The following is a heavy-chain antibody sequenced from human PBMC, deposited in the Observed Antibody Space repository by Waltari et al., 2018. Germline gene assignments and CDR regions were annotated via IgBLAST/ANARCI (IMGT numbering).Heavy chain of an antibody. D-gene: IGHD6-19*01. CDR1: GYTFTSYA. CDR2: INAGNGNT. V-gene: IGHV1-3*01. CDR3: ARGLRSPGIAVAGNRNWFDP. Sequence: QVQLVQSGAEVKKPGASVKVSCKASGYTFTSYAMHWVRQAPGQRLEWMGWINAGNGNTKYSQKFQGRVTITRDTSASTAYMELSSLRSEDTAVYYCARGLRSPGIAVAGNRNWFDPWGQGTLVTVSS. J-gene: IGHJ5*02.